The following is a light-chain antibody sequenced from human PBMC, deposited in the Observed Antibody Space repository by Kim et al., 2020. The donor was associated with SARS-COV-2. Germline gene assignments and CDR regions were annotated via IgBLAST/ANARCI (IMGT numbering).Light chain of an antibody. Sequence: SASVGDRVTITCRASLSISTSLNWYHQKPGRAPKLLIYAASSVQSGIPSRFSGTGSGTDFTLTISTLQPEDFATYYCQQSYSTPYTFGQGTKLEI. CDR2: AAS. J-gene: IGKJ2*01. V-gene: IGKV1-39*01. CDR3: QQSYSTPYT. CDR1: LSISTS.